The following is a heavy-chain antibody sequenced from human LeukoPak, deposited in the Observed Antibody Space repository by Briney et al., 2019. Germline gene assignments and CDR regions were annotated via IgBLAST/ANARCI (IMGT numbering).Heavy chain of an antibody. D-gene: IGHD4/OR15-4a*01. CDR3: ARDHLPAGAPGYYMDV. Sequence: SETLSLTCTVSGGSISSYYWSWIRQPPGKGLEWIGYIYNSGITNYNPSLKSRVTMSVDTSKNQFSLMLRSVTAADTAVYYCARDHLPAGAPGYYMDVWGKGTTVTVSS. CDR2: IYNSGIT. V-gene: IGHV4-59*01. CDR1: GGSISSYY. J-gene: IGHJ6*03.